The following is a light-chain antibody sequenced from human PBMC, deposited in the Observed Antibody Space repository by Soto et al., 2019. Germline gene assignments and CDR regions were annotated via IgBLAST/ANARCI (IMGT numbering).Light chain of an antibody. CDR2: GAS. J-gene: IGKJ1*01. Sequence: EIVMTQSPATLSVSPGERATLSCRASQNFSNNLAWYQQKPGQAPRLLIYGASTRATGIPARFSGSGSGTEFTLTISSLQSEDFAVYYCQHYTNWPFWTFGPGTKVEIK. CDR1: QNFSNN. CDR3: QHYTNWPFWT. V-gene: IGKV3-15*01.